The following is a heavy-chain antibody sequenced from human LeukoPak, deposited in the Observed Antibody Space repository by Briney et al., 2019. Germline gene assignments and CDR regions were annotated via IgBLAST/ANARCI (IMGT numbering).Heavy chain of an antibody. CDR1: GGSISSYY. D-gene: IGHD2-2*01. CDR3: ARDMNLPGGDSFDI. CDR2: IYYSGST. V-gene: IGHV4-59*01. Sequence: SETLSLTCTVSGGSISSYYWSWIRQPPGKGLEWIGYIYYSGSTNYNPSLKSRVTISVDTSKNQFSLKLSSVTAADTAVYYCARDMNLPGGDSFDIWGQGTMVTVSS. J-gene: IGHJ3*02.